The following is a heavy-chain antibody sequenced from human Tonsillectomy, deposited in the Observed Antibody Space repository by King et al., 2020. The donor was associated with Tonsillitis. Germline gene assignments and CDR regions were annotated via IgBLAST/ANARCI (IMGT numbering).Heavy chain of an antibody. J-gene: IGHJ6*02. D-gene: IGHD6-13*01. CDR2: IKSKTDGGTT. Sequence: VQLVESGGGLVKPGGSLRLSCAASGFTFSNAWMSWVRQAPGKGLEWVGRIKSKTDGGTTDYAAPVKGRFTISRDDSKNTLYLQMNSLKTEDTALYYCSTGLAAPASYYYYGLDVWGQGTTVTVSS. CDR3: STGLAAPASYYYYGLDV. V-gene: IGHV3-15*01. CDR1: GFTFSNAW.